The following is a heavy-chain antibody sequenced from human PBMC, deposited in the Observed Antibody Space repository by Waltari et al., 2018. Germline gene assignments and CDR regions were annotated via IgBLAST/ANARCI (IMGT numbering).Heavy chain of an antibody. CDR2: IFSNDEK. CDR3: ARMIGGDYYDSRNAFDI. J-gene: IGHJ3*02. V-gene: IGHV2-26*01. CDR1: GFSLSNARMG. D-gene: IGHD3-22*01. Sequence: QVTLKESGPVLVKPTETLTLTCTVSGFSLSNARMGVSWIRQPPGKALEWLAHIFSNDEKSYSTSLKSRLTIPKDTSKRQVVLTMTNMDPVDTATYYCARMIGGDYYDSRNAFDIWGQGTMVTVSS.